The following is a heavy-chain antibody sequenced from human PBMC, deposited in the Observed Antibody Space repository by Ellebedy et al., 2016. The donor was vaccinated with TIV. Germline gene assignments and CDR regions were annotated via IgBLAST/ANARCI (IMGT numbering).Heavy chain of an antibody. CDR2: IPYDGTKK. Sequence: PGGSLRLSCVASGFTFSRYAMSWVRQAPGKGLEWVAFIPYDGTKKYYADSVKGRFTISRDDSKNMLYLQMNSLRAEDTAVYYCAGSPSTGYWGQGTLVTVSS. CDR3: AGSPSTGY. D-gene: IGHD4-17*01. V-gene: IGHV3-30*02. CDR1: GFTFSRYA. J-gene: IGHJ4*02.